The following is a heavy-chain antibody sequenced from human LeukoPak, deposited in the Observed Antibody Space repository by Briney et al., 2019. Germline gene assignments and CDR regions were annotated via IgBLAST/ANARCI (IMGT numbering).Heavy chain of an antibody. CDR2: INPNTGYT. J-gene: IGHJ4*02. Sequence: GASVKVSCRTSGYTFSDYTIHWVRQAPGQGLEWMGWINPNTGYTNPAQTFQGRVTMTRDTSISTAYMELRSVRSDDTALYYCARVGRSSDYWGQGTLVTVSS. V-gene: IGHV1-2*02. D-gene: IGHD6-6*01. CDR1: GYTFSDYT. CDR3: ARVGRSSDY.